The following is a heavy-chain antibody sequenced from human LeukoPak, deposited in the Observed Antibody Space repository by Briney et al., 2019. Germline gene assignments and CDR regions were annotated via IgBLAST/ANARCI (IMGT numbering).Heavy chain of an antibody. CDR2: MNLNSGYT. CDR1: GYTFTSYD. J-gene: IGHJ4*02. D-gene: IGHD3-10*01. V-gene: IGHV1-8*01. Sequence: GASVKVSCKASGYTFTSYDIIWVRQATGQGLEWMGWMNLNSGYTGSAQKFQGRVTITRNTSISTAYMELSSLRSEDTAVYYCAREIRGERIGYWGQGTLVTVSS. CDR3: AREIRGERIGY.